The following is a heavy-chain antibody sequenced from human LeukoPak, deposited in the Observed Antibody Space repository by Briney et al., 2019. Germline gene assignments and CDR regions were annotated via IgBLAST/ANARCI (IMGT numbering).Heavy chain of an antibody. Sequence: SETLSLTCAVSGGSISSSGYSWSRIRQPPGKGLEWIGYIYHSGSAYYNPSLKSRVTMSVDRSKNQFSLNLSSVTAADTAVYYCARSTPVTYYFDYWGQGTLVTVSS. D-gene: IGHD4-17*01. CDR1: GGSISSSGYS. V-gene: IGHV4-30-2*01. CDR2: IYHSGSA. CDR3: ARSTPVTYYFDY. J-gene: IGHJ4*02.